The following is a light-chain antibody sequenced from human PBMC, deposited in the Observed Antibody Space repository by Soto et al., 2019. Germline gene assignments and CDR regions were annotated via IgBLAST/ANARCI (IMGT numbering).Light chain of an antibody. CDR3: QQYNSYPIT. J-gene: IGKJ5*01. V-gene: IGKV1-16*02. Sequence: IHMTQSPSSLSASVVYRVTITFLASQGISNYLAWFQQKPGKAPKSLIYDASSFHGGVPAKFSGSGSGTDFTLTISSLQPEDFATYYCQQYNSYPITFGQGTRLEIK. CDR1: QGISNY. CDR2: DAS.